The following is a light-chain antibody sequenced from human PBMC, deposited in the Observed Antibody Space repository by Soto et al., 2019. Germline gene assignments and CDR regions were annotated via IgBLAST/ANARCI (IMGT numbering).Light chain of an antibody. V-gene: IGLV1-44*01. CDR1: SSNIGSNT. Sequence: QSVLTQPPSASGTPGQRVTISCSGSSSNIGSNTVNWYQQLPGTAPKLLIYSNNQRPSGVPERFSGSKSGTSASLAISGLQSEDEADYYCAAWDDSLNGPVFGGGTKLTVL. J-gene: IGLJ2*01. CDR2: SNN. CDR3: AAWDDSLNGPV.